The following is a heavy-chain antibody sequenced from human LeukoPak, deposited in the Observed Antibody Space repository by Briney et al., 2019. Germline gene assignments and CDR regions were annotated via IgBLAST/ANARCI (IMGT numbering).Heavy chain of an antibody. CDR2: INHSGST. Sequence: SETLSLTCAVYGGSFSGYYWSWIRQHPGKGLEWIGEINHSGSTNYNPSLKSRVTISVDTSKNQFSLKLSSVTAADTAVYYCATRYYYDSSGYYHFDYWGQGTLVTVSS. CDR1: GGSFSGYY. CDR3: ATRYYYDSSGYYHFDY. V-gene: IGHV4-34*01. D-gene: IGHD3-22*01. J-gene: IGHJ4*02.